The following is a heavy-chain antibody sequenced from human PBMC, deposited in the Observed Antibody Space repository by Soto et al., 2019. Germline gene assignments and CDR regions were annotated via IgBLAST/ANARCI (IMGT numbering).Heavy chain of an antibody. CDR1: GDSISSHY. CDR3: ARVSTSASGSCYTLHP. V-gene: IGHV4-59*11. J-gene: IGHJ5*02. Sequence: SETLSLTCTVSGDSISSHYWSWIRQPPGKGLEWIGFGSTKYNPSLKSRISISVDTSKNQFSLNLISATAADTAVYYCARVSTSASGSCYTLHPWGQGTLVTVSS. CDR2: GST. D-gene: IGHD3-10*01.